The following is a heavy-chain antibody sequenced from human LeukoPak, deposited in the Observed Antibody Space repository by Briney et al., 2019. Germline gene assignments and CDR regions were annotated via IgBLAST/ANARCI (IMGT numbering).Heavy chain of an antibody. Sequence: GESLKISCKGSGYSFTSYWIGWVRHMPGKGLEWMGIIFPGDPDTRYSPSFQGQVTISADKSISTAFLQWSSLKASDTAMYYCARRVRELLLAFDIWGQGTMVTVSS. CDR2: IFPGDPDT. J-gene: IGHJ3*02. D-gene: IGHD1-26*01. CDR1: GYSFTSYW. CDR3: ARRVRELLLAFDI. V-gene: IGHV5-51*01.